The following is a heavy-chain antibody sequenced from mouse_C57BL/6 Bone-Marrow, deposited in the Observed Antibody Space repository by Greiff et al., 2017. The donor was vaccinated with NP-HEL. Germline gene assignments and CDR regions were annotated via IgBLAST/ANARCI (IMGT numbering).Heavy chain of an antibody. J-gene: IGHJ2*01. V-gene: IGHV1-5*01. CDR1: GYTFTSYW. D-gene: IGHD1-1*01. Sequence: VQLQQSGTVLARPGASVKMSCKTSGYTFTSYWMHWVKQRPGQGLEWIGAIYPGNSDTSYNQKFKGKAKLTAVTSASTAYMELSSLTNEDSAVYYCTRPYYYGSSSFDYWGQGTTLTVSS. CDR2: IYPGNSDT. CDR3: TRPYYYGSSSFDY.